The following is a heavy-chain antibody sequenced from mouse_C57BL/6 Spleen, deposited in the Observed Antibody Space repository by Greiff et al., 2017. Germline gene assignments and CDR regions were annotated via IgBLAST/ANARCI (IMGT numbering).Heavy chain of an antibody. CDR2: IDPSDSYT. V-gene: IGHV1-69*01. CDR3: ARQIAYAMDY. CDR1: GYTFTSYW. Sequence: QVQLQQPGAELVMPGASVKLSCKASGYTFTSYWMHWVKQRPGPGLEWIGEIDPSDSYTNYNQKFKGKSTLTVDKSSSTAYMQLSSLTSEDSAVYYCARQIAYAMDYWGQGTSVTVSS. J-gene: IGHJ4*01.